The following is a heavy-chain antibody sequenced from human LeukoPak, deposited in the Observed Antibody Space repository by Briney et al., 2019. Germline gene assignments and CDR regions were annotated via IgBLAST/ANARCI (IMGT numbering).Heavy chain of an antibody. D-gene: IGHD5-18*01. J-gene: IGHJ4*02. V-gene: IGHV3-7*01. CDR2: IKQDGTEK. CDR3: ARDLAPWANGYADY. CDR1: GFTLSNHW. Sequence: PGGSLRLSCAASGFTLSNHWMIWVRQAPGKGLECVANIKQDGTEKYYLDSVKGRFTISRDNAKNSLYLQMNSLRAEDTAVYYCARDLAPWANGYADYWGQGTLVTVSS.